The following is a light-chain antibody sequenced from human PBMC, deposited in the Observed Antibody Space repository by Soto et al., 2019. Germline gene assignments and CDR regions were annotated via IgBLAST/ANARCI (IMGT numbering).Light chain of an antibody. CDR3: QSYDSSLSAWV. Sequence: QSVLTQPPSVSGAPGQRVTMSCTGSSSNIGAGYDVHWFQQLPGTAPRLLIYGNINRLSGVPARFSGSKSGTSASLAITGLQAEDEADYYYQSYDSSLSAWVFGGGTKVTVL. CDR1: SSNIGAGYD. CDR2: GNI. V-gene: IGLV1-40*01. J-gene: IGLJ3*02.